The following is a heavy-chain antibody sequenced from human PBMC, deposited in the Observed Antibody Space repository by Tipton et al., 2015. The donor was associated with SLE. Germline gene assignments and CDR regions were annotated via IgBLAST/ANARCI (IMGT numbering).Heavy chain of an antibody. V-gene: IGHV3-23*01. CDR3: ADCGGDCYSRAEYFQH. Sequence: SLRLSCAASGFTFSSYAMSWVRQAPGKGLEWVSAISGSGGSTYYADSVKGRFTISRDNSKNTLYLQMNSLRAEDTAVYYCADCGGDCYSRAEYFQHWGQGTLVTVSS. CDR2: ISGSGGST. CDR1: GFTFSSYA. D-gene: IGHD2-21*02. J-gene: IGHJ1*01.